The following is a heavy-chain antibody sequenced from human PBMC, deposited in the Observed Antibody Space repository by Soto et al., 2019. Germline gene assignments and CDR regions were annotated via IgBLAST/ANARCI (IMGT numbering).Heavy chain of an antibody. D-gene: IGHD3-9*01. V-gene: IGHV1-3*01. CDR1: GYTFTDYA. J-gene: IGHJ4*02. CDR2: INAGNGNT. Sequence: ASVKVSCKASGYTFTDYAVHWVRQAPGQRLEWMGGINAGNGNTKYAQNFQDRVTITRATSASTAYMELSSLTSEDTAIYYCAKGFRYFDWLTPSDYWGQGTVVTVSS. CDR3: AKGFRYFDWLTPSDY.